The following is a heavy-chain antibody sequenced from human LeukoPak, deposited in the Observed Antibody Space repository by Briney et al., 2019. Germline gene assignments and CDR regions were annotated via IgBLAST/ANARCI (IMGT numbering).Heavy chain of an antibody. CDR2: IYTSGST. V-gene: IGHV4-61*02. CDR3: AGGGGVDYSFDY. J-gene: IGHJ4*02. CDR1: GGSLSSGTYY. Sequence: SETLSLTCTVSGGSLSSGTYYWSWGRQPAGKGLGWFGRIYTSGSTNYNPSLQSRVTISVDTTKTQFSLKLSSMTAAATAGYYCAGGGGVDYSFDYWGQGTLVTVSS. D-gene: IGHD4-11*01.